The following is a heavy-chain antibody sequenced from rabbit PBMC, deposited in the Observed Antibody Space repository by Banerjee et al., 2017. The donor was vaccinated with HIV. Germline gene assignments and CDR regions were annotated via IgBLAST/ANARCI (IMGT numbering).Heavy chain of an antibody. J-gene: IGHJ4*01. D-gene: IGHD7-1*01. CDR1: GFDFSSFYM. V-gene: IGHV1S45*01. CDR2: IGVGSGGT. CDR3: ARDGFGTGPDYDL. Sequence: QEQLEESGGDLVKPGASLTLSCKASGFDFSSFYMSWVRQAPGKGLEWIGCIGVGSGGTYYASWAKGRFTISKTSSTTVTLQMTSLTAADTATYFCARDGFGTGPDYDLWGPGTLVTVS.